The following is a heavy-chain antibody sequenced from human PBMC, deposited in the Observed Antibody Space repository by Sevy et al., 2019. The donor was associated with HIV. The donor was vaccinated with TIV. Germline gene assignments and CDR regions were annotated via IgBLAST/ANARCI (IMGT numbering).Heavy chain of an antibody. J-gene: IGHJ4*02. CDR1: GFTFSNYA. CDR2: ISYDGSNK. V-gene: IGHV3-30-3*01. CDR3: ARGCYYYDSSGYLNY. D-gene: IGHD3-22*01. Sequence: GESLKISCATSGFTFSNYAMHWVRQAPGKGLEWVAIISYDGSNKYSADSVKGRFTISRDNSKNTLYLHMNTLRPEDTAVYYCARGCYYYDSSGYLNYWGQGTLVTVSS.